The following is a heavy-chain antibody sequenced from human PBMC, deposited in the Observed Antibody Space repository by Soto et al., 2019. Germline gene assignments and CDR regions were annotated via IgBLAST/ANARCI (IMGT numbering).Heavy chain of an antibody. CDR2: IWYDGSNK. CDR1: GFTFSSYG. CDR3: AREEYYYDSSGYYHGQYFQH. D-gene: IGHD3-22*01. J-gene: IGHJ1*01. Sequence: GGSLRLSCAASGFTFSSYGMHWVRQAPGKGLEWVAVIWYDGSNKYYADSVKGRFTISRDNSKNTLYLQMNSLRAEDTAVYYCAREEYYYDSSGYYHGQYFQHWGQGTLVTVSS. V-gene: IGHV3-33*01.